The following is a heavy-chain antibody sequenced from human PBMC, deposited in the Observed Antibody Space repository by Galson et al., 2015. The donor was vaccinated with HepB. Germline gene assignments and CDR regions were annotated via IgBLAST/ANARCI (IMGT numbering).Heavy chain of an antibody. V-gene: IGHV1-18*04. D-gene: IGHD4/OR15-4a*01. CDR3: ARDRDYRFDY. J-gene: IGHJ4*02. Sequence: SVKVSCKASGYTFTVNGISWVRQAPGQGLEWMGWISANSGNTKCAQNLQGRVTLTRDTSTSTAYLDLRSLRSDDTAAYYCARDRDYRFDYWGQGTLVTVSS. CDR2: ISANSGNT. CDR1: GYTFTVNG.